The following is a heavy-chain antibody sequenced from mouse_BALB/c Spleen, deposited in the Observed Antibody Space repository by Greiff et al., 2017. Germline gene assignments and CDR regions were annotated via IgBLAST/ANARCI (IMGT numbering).Heavy chain of an antibody. CDR1: GFNIKDTY. D-gene: IGHD1-1*01. V-gene: IGHV14-3*02. CDR3: AGVSYGSGDY. J-gene: IGHJ2*01. Sequence: EVQLQQSGAELVKPGASVKLSCTASGFNIKDTYMHWVKQRPEQGLEWIGRIDPANGNTKYDPKFQGKATITADTSSNTAYLQLSSLTSEDTAVYYCAGVSYGSGDYWGQGTTLTVSS. CDR2: IDPANGNT.